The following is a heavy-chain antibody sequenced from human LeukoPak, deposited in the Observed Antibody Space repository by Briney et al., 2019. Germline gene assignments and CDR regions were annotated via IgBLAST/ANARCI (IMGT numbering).Heavy chain of an antibody. J-gene: IGHJ6*04. CDR3: ARGLLGYCSSTSCYVRGNYGMDV. CDR1: GYTFTSYA. CDR2: INAGNGNT. Sequence: GASVKVSCKASGYTFTSYAMHWVRQAPGQRLEWMGWINAGNGNTKYSQKFQGRVTITRDTSASTAYMELSSLRSEDTAVYYCARGLLGYCSSTSCYVRGNYGMDVWGKGTTVTVSS. D-gene: IGHD2-2*01. V-gene: IGHV1-3*01.